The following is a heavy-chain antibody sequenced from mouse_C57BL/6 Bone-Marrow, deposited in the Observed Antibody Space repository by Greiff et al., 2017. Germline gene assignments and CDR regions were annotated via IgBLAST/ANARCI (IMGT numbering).Heavy chain of an antibody. V-gene: IGHV1-74*01. CDR3: AIGFYYDYDLDY. J-gene: IGHJ4*01. D-gene: IGHD2-4*01. Sequence: QVQLQQPGAELVKPGASVKVSCKASGYTFTSYWMHWVKQRPGQGLEWIGRIHPSASDTNYNQKFKGKATLTVDKSSSTAYMQLSSLTSEDSAVYYCAIGFYYDYDLDYWGQGTSVTVSS. CDR1: GYTFTSYW. CDR2: IHPSASDT.